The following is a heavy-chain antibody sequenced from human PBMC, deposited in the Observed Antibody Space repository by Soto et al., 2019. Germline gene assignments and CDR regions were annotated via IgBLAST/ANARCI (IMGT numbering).Heavy chain of an antibody. J-gene: IGHJ4*02. Sequence: VQLLESGGGLVQPGGSLRLSCAASGFTFTNYAMSWVRQAPGKGLEWVSVISAGGGSTHYADSVKGRFTISRDNSKNTLFMQMNSLRAEDTAVYYCAKSPGGSYSEFDYWGQGSLVTVSS. CDR1: GFTFTNYA. CDR3: AKSPGGSYSEFDY. V-gene: IGHV3-23*01. D-gene: IGHD3-10*01. CDR2: ISAGGGST.